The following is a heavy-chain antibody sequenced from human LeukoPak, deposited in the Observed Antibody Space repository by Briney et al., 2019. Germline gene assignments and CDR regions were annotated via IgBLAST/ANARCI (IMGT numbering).Heavy chain of an antibody. CDR2: ISSSSSYI. V-gene: IGHV3-21*01. CDR3: ARGFYDFWSGYDY. Sequence: GGSLRLSCAASGFTFSSYSMNWVRQAPGKGLEWVSSISSSSSYIYYADPVKGRFTISRDNAKNSLYLQMNSLRAEDTAVYYCARGFYDFWSGYDYWGQGTLVTVSS. J-gene: IGHJ4*02. CDR1: GFTFSSYS. D-gene: IGHD3-3*01.